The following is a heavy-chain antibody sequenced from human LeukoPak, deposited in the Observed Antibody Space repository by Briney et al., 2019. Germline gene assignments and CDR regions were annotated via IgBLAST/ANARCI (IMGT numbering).Heavy chain of an antibody. CDR3: ATIGDRRTGELYRIDY. J-gene: IGHJ4*02. CDR1: GFTFSSYA. Sequence: GGSLRLSCAASGFTFSSYAMHWVRQAPGKGLEWVAVVSYDGSNKYYADSVKGRFTISGDNSKNTLYLQMNSLRAEDAAVYYCATIGDRRTGELYRIDYWGQGTLVTVSS. V-gene: IGHV3-30-3*01. D-gene: IGHD7-27*01. CDR2: VSYDGSNK.